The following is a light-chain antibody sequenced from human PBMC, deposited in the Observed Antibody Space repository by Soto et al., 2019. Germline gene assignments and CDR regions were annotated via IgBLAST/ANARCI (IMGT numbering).Light chain of an antibody. J-gene: IGKJ1*01. CDR2: DVS. CDR3: QQRSNWPRT. V-gene: IGKV3-11*01. Sequence: EIVLTQSPATLSLPPGEGATIACRASQRVSSYLAWYQQKPGQAPRLLIYDVSNSATGIPAMFSGSGSCTDSTLAISGIETDDVADYYCQQRSNWPRTLGQGTKV. CDR1: QRVSSY.